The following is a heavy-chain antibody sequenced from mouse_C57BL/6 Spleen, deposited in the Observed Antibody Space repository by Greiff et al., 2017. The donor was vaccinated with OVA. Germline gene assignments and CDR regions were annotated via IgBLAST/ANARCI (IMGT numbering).Heavy chain of an antibody. CDR3: ARGGTLLFAY. J-gene: IGHJ3*01. CDR1: GYTFTSYW. CDR2: IDPSDSYT. Sequence: QVQLKQPGAELVMPGASVKLSCKASGYTFTSYWMHWVKQRPGQGLEWIGEIDPSDSYTNYNQKFKGKSTLTVDKSSSTAYMQLSSLTSEDSAVYYCARGGTLLFAYWGQGTLVTVSA. V-gene: IGHV1-69*01. D-gene: IGHD1-1*01.